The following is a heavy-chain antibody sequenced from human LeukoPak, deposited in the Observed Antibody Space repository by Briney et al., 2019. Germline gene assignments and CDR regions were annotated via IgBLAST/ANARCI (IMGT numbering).Heavy chain of an antibody. CDR2: INHSGST. CDR3: ARGSSNYDILTGYNPIARYFQH. V-gene: IGHV4-38-2*02. J-gene: IGHJ1*01. CDR1: GYSISSGYY. D-gene: IGHD3-9*01. Sequence: PSETLPLTCTVSGYSISSGYYWSWIRQPPGKGLEWIGEINHSGSTNYNPSLKSRVTISVDTSKDQFSLKLSSVTAADTAVYYCARGSSNYDILTGYNPIARYFQHWGQGTLVTVSS.